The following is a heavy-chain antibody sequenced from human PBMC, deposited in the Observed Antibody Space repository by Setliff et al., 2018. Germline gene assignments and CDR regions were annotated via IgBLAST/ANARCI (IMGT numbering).Heavy chain of an antibody. D-gene: IGHD5-18*01. CDR3: AREGVDTRSSTDYRYYMDV. V-gene: IGHV1-69*05. CDR1: GYTLSKYY. J-gene: IGHJ6*03. CDR2: TIPNFGTT. Sequence: ASVKVSCKASGYTLSKYYMHWVRQAPGQGLEWMGGTIPNFGTTNYAQEFQGRVTIITDESTSTAYMELSSLRFEDTAVYYCAREGVDTRSSTDYRYYMDVWGKGTTVTVS.